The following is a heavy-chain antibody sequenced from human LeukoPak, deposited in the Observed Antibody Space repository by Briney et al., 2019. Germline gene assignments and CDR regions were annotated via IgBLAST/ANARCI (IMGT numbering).Heavy chain of an antibody. CDR2: ISAYNGNT. CDR1: GGTFSSYA. CDR3: ARGTDCSSTSCYPLFDY. V-gene: IGHV1-18*01. J-gene: IGHJ4*02. D-gene: IGHD2-2*01. Sequence: ASVKVSCKASGGTFSSYAISWVRQAPGQGLEWMGWISAYNGNTNYAQKLQGRVTMTTDTSTSTAYMELRSLRSDDTAVYYCARGTDCSSTSCYPLFDYWGQGTLVTVSS.